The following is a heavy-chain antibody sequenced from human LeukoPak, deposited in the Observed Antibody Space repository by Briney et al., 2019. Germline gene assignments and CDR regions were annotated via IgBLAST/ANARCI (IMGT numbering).Heavy chain of an antibody. CDR2: INHSGYT. V-gene: IGHV4-34*01. D-gene: IGHD2-21*02. CDR1: NGSLGGDY. Sequence: SETLSLTCAVYNGSLGGDYWSWIRQPPGKGLEWIGEINHSGYTNYNPSLESRVTISVDTSKSQFSLKLSSVTAADTAVYYCASSRAYCGGDCYFDPWGQGTLVTVSS. CDR3: ASSRAYCGGDCYFDP. J-gene: IGHJ5*02.